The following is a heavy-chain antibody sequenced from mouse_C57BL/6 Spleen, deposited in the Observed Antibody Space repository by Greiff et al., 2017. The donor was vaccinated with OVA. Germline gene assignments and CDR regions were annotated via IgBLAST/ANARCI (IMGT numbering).Heavy chain of an antibody. V-gene: IGHV2-9-1*01. Sequence: VMLVESGPGLVAPSQSLSITCTVSGFSLTSYAISWVRQPPGQGLEWLGVIWTGGGTNYNSALKSRLSISKDNSKSQVFLKMNSLQTDDTARYDCARNGDYDGGYYFDYWVQGTTLTVSS. J-gene: IGHJ2*01. CDR2: IWTGGGT. D-gene: IGHD2-4*01. CDR1: GFSLTSYA. CDR3: ARNGDYDGGYYFDY.